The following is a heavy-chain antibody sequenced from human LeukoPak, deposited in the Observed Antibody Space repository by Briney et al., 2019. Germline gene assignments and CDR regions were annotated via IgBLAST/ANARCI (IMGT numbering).Heavy chain of an antibody. CDR2: IDCDGEQ. CDR3: ARMGSLWELDY. J-gene: IGHJ4*02. V-gene: IGHV2-70*04. CDR1: GLSFTTTGMR. Sequence: SGPTLVNPTQTLTLTCTFSGLSFTTTGMRANWIRQPPGKPLEWPASIDCDGEQFYSSSLKTRLTISTDTSKTQVVLTITNMDSVDTGTYYCARMGSLWELDYWGQGTLVTVSS. D-gene: IGHD1-26*01.